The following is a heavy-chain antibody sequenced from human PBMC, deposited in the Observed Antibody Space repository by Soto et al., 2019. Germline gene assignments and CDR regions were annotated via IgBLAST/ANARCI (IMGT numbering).Heavy chain of an antibody. CDR2: ISSSSSYI. J-gene: IGHJ4*02. D-gene: IGHD6-13*01. CDR1: GFTFSSYS. Sequence: GGSLRLSCAASGFTFSSYSMNWVRQAPGKGLEWVSSISSSSSYIYYADSVKGRFTISRDNAKNSLYLQMNSLRAEDTAVYYCARDPKQLVSPFYFDYWGQGTLVTVSS. V-gene: IGHV3-21*01. CDR3: ARDPKQLVSPFYFDY.